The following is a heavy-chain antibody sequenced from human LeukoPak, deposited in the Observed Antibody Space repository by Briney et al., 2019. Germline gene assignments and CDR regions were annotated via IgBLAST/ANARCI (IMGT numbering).Heavy chain of an antibody. J-gene: IGHJ3*02. CDR3: AREGVTNAFDI. CDR2: IYSGGST. D-gene: IGHD3-10*01. V-gene: IGHV3-66*01. CDR1: GFTVSSNY. Sequence: PGGSLRLSCAASGFTVSSNYMSLVRQAAGKGLEWVSVIYSGGSTYYADSVKGRFTISRDNSKNTLYLQMNSLRAEDTAVYYCAREGVTNAFDIWGQGTMVTASS.